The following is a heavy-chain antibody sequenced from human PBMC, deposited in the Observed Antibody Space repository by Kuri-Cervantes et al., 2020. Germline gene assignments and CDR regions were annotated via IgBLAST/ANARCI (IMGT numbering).Heavy chain of an antibody. CDR3: ARHHYDFWSGPKNYYYYYYMDV. J-gene: IGHJ6*03. CDR2: IYVGDSDT. CDR1: GYSFTSYW. D-gene: IGHD3-3*01. V-gene: IGHV5-51*01. Sequence: GGSLRLSCKGSGYSFTSYWIGWVRQMPGKGLEWMGIIYVGDSDTRYSPSFQGQVTISADKSISTAYLQWSSLKASDTAIYYCARHHYDFWSGPKNYYYYYYMDVWGKGTTVTVSS.